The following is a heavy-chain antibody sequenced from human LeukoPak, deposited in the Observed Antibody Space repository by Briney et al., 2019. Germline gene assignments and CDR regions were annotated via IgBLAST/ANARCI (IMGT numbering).Heavy chain of an antibody. CDR2: ISWNSGNI. Sequence: GRSLRLSCAASGFTFDDYAMHWVRQAPGKGLEWVSGISWNSGNIGYADSLKGRFTMSRDNAKNSLYLQMNSLRDEDTAIYYCARAPFGSGRYILGPWFDPWGQGTLVSVSS. J-gene: IGHJ5*02. CDR1: GFTFDDYA. CDR3: ARAPFGSGRYILGPWFDP. V-gene: IGHV3-9*01. D-gene: IGHD3-10*01.